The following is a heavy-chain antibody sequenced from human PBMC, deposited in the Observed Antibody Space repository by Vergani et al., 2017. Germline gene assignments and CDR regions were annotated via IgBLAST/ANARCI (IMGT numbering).Heavy chain of an antibody. Sequence: QVQLQESGPGLVKPSQTLSLTCTVSGGSISSGDYYWSWIRQSPGKGLEWIGYIYSTGSTNYNPSLNSRVTMSVDTSKNQFSLKLRSVTAADTAVYFCARVMYRDXASTGYRLEGMDIWGQGTTVTISS. CDR3: ARVMYRDXASTGYRLEGMDI. CDR2: IYSTGST. V-gene: IGHV4-61*08. CDR1: GGSISSGDYY. J-gene: IGHJ6*02. D-gene: IGHD3-9*01.